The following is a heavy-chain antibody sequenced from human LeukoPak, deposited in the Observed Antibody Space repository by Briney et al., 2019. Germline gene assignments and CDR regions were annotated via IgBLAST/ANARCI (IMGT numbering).Heavy chain of an antibody. CDR1: GFTFSDYY. D-gene: IGHD3-16*02. Sequence: PGGSLRLSCAASGFTFSDYYMSWIRQAPGKGLEWVSYISSSSSYTNYADSVKGRFTISRDNAKNSLYLQMNSLRAEDTAVYYCVRVQAQLSNAFDIWGQGTMVTVSS. CDR3: VRVQAQLSNAFDI. J-gene: IGHJ3*02. V-gene: IGHV3-11*06. CDR2: ISSSSSYT.